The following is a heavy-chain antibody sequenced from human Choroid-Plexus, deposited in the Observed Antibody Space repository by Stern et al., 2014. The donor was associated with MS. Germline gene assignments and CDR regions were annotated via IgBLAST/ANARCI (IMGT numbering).Heavy chain of an antibody. CDR3: AKDRQYLTYFFDH. CDR2: VSYDGSNK. V-gene: IGHV3-30*18. CDR1: GFTLGSCA. J-gene: IGHJ5*02. D-gene: IGHD2/OR15-2a*01. Sequence: MQLLESGGGVVQPGRPLRLSCVASGFTLGSCAMHWVRQAPGKGLEWVAGVSYDGSNKYYADSVKGRFTISRDNSQNTLYMQMSSLRPEDTAVYYCAKDRQYLTYFFDHWGQGSLVTVSS.